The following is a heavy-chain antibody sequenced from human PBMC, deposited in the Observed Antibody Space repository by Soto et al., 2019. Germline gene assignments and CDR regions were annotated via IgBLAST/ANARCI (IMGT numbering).Heavy chain of an antibody. CDR3: TRNRLAGPYYFDY. V-gene: IGHV3-7*01. J-gene: IGHJ4*02. Sequence: GGSLKLPCAASGFTFCSYWMSWVRQAPGKGLEWVANIKQDGSEIYYVDSVKGRFTISRDNAKNSVYLQMNSPRVEDTALYYCTRNRLAGPYYFDYWGQGT. CDR2: IKQDGSEI. CDR1: GFTFCSYW. D-gene: IGHD2-21*01.